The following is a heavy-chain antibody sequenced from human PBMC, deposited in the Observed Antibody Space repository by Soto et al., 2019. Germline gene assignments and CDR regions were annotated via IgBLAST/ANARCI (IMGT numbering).Heavy chain of an antibody. Sequence: SVKVSCKASGGTLSSYSISWVRQAPGQGLEWMGGIIPIFGTAKYAQKFQGRVTITADESTSTAHMEPSSLRSEETAVYYCARTRGVVPTLDPWGQGTLVTVSS. CDR2: IIPIFGTA. CDR1: GGTLSSYS. CDR3: ARTRGVVPTLDP. D-gene: IGHD3-10*01. V-gene: IGHV1-69*13. J-gene: IGHJ5*02.